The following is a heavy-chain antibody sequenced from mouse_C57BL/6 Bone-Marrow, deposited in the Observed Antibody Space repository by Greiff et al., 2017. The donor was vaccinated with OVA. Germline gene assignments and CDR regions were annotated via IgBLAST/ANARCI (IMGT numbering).Heavy chain of an antibody. J-gene: IGHJ4*01. CDR1: GFSFNTYA. V-gene: IGHV10-1*01. D-gene: IGHD1-1*01. CDR2: ISRKSNNYAT. CDR3: VKQYYGSPYYYALDD. Sequence: EVKLVESGGGLVQPKGSLKLSCAASGFSFNTYAMNWVRQAPGKGLEWVARISRKSNNYATYYAFSVKDRFTISRDDSESMLYLQMNNVKTEDTAMDYCVKQYYGSPYYYALDDWGQGTSVTVSS.